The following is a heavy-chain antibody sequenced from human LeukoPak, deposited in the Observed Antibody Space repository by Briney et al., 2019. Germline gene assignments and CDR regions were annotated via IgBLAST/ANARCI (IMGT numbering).Heavy chain of an antibody. CDR1: GGSFSGYY. J-gene: IGHJ6*02. D-gene: IGHD3-3*01. CDR2: INHSGST. CDR3: AGYYSSIYGMDV. V-gene: IGHV4-34*01. Sequence: PSETLSLTCAVYGGSFSGYYWSWIRQPPGKGLEWIGEINHSGSTTYNPSLKSRVTISVDTSKNQFSLKLSSVTAADTAVYFCAGYYSSIYGMDVWGQGTSVTVSS.